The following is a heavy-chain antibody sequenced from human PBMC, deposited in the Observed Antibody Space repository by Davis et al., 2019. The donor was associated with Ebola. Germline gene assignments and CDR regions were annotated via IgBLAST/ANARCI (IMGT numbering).Heavy chain of an antibody. CDR1: GFTFSSYA. CDR3: ARETYYYDSSGYLYYYYGMDV. D-gene: IGHD3-22*01. V-gene: IGHV3-7*03. Sequence: GGSLRLSCSASGFTFSSYAMHWVRQAPGRGLDWVATIKPDGSEKYYVDSVKGRFTISRDNAKNSLYLQMNSLRAEDTAVYYCARETYYYDSSGYLYYYYGMDVWGKGTTVTVSS. J-gene: IGHJ6*04. CDR2: IKPDGSEK.